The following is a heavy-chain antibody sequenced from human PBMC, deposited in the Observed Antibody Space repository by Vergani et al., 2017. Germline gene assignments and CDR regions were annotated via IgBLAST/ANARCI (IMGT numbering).Heavy chain of an antibody. V-gene: IGHV3-48*03. CDR2: ISSSGSTI. CDR1: GFTFSSYE. CDR3: ARPCRWCRLSFDY. D-gene: IGHD2-8*01. Sequence: EVQLVESGGGLVQPGGSLRLSCAASGFTFSSYEMNWVRQAPGKGLEWVSYISSSGSTIYYADSVKGRFTISRDNAKNSLYLQMNSLRAEDTAVYYCARPCRWCRLSFDYWGQGTLVTVSS. J-gene: IGHJ4*02.